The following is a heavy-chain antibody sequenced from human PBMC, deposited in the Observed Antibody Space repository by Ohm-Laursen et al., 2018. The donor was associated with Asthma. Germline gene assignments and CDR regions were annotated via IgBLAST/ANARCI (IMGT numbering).Heavy chain of an antibody. V-gene: IGHV3-30-3*01. Sequence: SLRLSCAASGFTFSNFAMHWVRQAPGKGLEWVSIITSDGSWTSYADSVKGRFTISRDNSKNTLYMQMNSLRAEDTAVYYCARDEITMVQGVIYYYGMDVWGQGTTVTVSS. D-gene: IGHD3-10*01. CDR3: ARDEITMVQGVIYYYGMDV. J-gene: IGHJ6*02. CDR2: ITSDGSWT. CDR1: GFTFSNFA.